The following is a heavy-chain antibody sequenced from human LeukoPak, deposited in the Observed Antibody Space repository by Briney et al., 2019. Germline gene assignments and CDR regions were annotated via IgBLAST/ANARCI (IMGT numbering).Heavy chain of an antibody. CDR2: INSDGTNI. CDR1: GFTFSSEW. J-gene: IGHJ3*02. D-gene: IGHD3-10*01. CDR3: YGSGSHWTSDI. Sequence: GGSLRLSCVASGFTFSSEWMHWVRQAPGKGLVWVSRINSDGTNIRYADSVKGRFTISRDNAKNTLYLQMNGLRAEDSGLYYCYGSGSHWTSDIWGQGTMVTVSS. V-gene: IGHV3-74*01.